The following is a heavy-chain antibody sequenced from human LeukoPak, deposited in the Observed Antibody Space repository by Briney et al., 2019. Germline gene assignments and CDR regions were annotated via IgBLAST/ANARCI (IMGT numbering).Heavy chain of an antibody. D-gene: IGHD3-10*01. CDR3: ARGGAYYYGSGSYYPNWSDP. J-gene: IGHJ5*02. CDR2: INHSGST. CDR1: GGSFSGYY. V-gene: IGHV4-34*01. Sequence: SETLSLTCAVYGGSFSGYYWSWIRQPPGKGLEWIGEINHSGSTNYNPSLKSRVTISVDTSKNQFSLKLSSVTAADTAVYYCARGGAYYYGSGSYYPNWSDPWGQGTLVTVSS.